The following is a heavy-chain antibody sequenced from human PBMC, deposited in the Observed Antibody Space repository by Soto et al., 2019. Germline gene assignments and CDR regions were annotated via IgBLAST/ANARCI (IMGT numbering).Heavy chain of an antibody. V-gene: IGHV3-73*01. J-gene: IGHJ6*02. CDR3: SRHQEGRSMVFYGMDV. D-gene: IGHD3-10*01. CDR1: RFTLSGSD. Sequence: GGSLRLSCAASRFTLSGSDIHWVRQASGKGLEWVGRIRTKSNNFATSYAESVRGRFTISRDDSDNTASLQMSSLKTEDTAIYYCSRHQEGRSMVFYGMDVWGQGTTVTVSS. CDR2: IRTKSNNFAT.